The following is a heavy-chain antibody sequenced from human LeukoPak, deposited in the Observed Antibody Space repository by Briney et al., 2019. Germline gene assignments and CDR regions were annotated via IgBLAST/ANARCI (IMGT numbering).Heavy chain of an antibody. D-gene: IGHD6-13*01. CDR1: GFSFSTDW. Sequence: GGSLRLSCVTSGFSFSTDWMSWVRQAPGKGLEWVANIKRDGSEKYYVDSVKDRFTISRDNAKNSLYLQMNSLRAEDTAVYYCVRSQFSSSSWGQGTLVTVSS. V-gene: IGHV3-7*01. J-gene: IGHJ5*02. CDR3: VRSQFSSSS. CDR2: IKRDGSEK.